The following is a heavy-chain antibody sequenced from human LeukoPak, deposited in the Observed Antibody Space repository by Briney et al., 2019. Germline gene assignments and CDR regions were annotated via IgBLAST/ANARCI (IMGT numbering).Heavy chain of an antibody. CDR3: AELGITMIGGV. D-gene: IGHD3-10*02. J-gene: IGHJ6*04. CDR1: GFTVSSNY. Sequence: GGSLRLSCAASGFTVSSNYMSWVRQAPGKGLEWVSVIYSGGSTYYADSVKGRFTISRDNAKNSLYLQLNSLRAEDTAVYYCAELGITMIGGVWGKGTTVTISS. V-gene: IGHV3-53*01. CDR2: IYSGGST.